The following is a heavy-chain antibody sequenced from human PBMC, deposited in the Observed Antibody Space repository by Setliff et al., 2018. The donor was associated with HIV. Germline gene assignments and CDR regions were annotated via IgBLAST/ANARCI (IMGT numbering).Heavy chain of an antibody. CDR2: INPKSGAT. Sequence: ASVKVSCKTSGYTFTDYFIHWVRQAPGQGLEWMGWINPKSGATNFAQKFQVRVTMTRDTSINTAYMEVNRLRSDDTAIYYCARAYSANYRGGGPFDYWGQGTLVTVSS. D-gene: IGHD1-7*01. J-gene: IGHJ4*02. CDR3: ARAYSANYRGGGPFDY. CDR1: GYTFTDYF. V-gene: IGHV1-2*02.